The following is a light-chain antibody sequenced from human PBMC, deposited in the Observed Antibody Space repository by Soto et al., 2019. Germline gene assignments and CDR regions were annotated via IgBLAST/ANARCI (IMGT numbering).Light chain of an antibody. Sequence: QTVVTQEPSFSVSPGGTVTLTCGLSYGSVSTGHFPSWYQQTPGQAPRTLIYGTNSRSSGVPDRFSGSILGTKAALTITGAQADDESDYYCVLYMGGGTYVFGAGTKLTVL. V-gene: IGLV8-61*01. CDR3: VLYMGGGTYV. CDR2: GTN. CDR1: YGSVSTGHF. J-gene: IGLJ1*01.